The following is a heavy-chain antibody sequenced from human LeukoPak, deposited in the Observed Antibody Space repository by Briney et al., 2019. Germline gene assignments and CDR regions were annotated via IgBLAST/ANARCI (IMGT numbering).Heavy chain of an antibody. D-gene: IGHD3-9*01. CDR3: ARKYYDILTGYYGYYYYYYMDV. CDR2: ISSSGSTI. V-gene: IGHV3-48*03. Sequence: PGGSLRLSCAASGFTFDDYGMSWVRQAPGKGLEWVSYISSSGSTIYYADSVKGRFTISRDNAKNSLYLQMNSLRAEDTAVYYCARKYYDILTGYYGYYYYYYMDVWGKGTTVTISS. J-gene: IGHJ6*03. CDR1: GFTFDDYG.